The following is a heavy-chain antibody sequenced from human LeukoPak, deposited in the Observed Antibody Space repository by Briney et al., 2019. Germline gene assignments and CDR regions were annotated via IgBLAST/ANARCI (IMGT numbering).Heavy chain of an antibody. D-gene: IGHD4-17*01. CDR1: GFTFSSYA. CDR2: ISYDGSNK. J-gene: IGHJ4*02. CDR3: AREDYGVYYFDY. Sequence: PGKSLRLSCAASGFTFSSYAMHWVRQAPGKGLEWVAIISYDGSNKYSADSVKGRFTISRDNSKYTLYLQMNSLRAEDTAVYYCAREDYGVYYFDYWGQGTLVTVSA. V-gene: IGHV3-30-3*01.